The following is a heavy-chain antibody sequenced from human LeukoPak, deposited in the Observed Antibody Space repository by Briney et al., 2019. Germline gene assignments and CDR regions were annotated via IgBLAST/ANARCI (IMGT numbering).Heavy chain of an antibody. J-gene: IGHJ3*02. CDR1: EFTFGSYA. CDR2: ISHSGGST. V-gene: IGHV3-23*01. D-gene: IGHD3-10*01. Sequence: GESLRLSCAASEFTFGSYAMTRVRQAPGKGLEWVSVISHSGGSTYYADSVKGRFTISRANSKNTLYLQMNSLRAEDTAVYYCAKGILGEGLMITTLRAFDIWGQGTMVTVSS. CDR3: AKGILGEGLMITTLRAFDI.